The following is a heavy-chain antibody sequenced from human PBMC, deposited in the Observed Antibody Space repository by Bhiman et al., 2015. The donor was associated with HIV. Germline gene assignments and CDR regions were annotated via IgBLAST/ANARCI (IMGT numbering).Heavy chain of an antibody. CDR1: GFSFSSYW. D-gene: IGHD1-1*01. CDR3: ARGQRLFDC. V-gene: IGHV3-7*01. J-gene: IGHJ4*02. CDR2: IKQDGSEK. Sequence: EVQLVESGGGLVREPGGSLRLSCGASGFSFSSYWMGWVRQAPGKGLEWVANIKQDGSEKYYVDSVKGRFTISRDNAKNSLYLQMNSLRAEDTAVYYCARGQRLFDCWGQGTLVTVSS.